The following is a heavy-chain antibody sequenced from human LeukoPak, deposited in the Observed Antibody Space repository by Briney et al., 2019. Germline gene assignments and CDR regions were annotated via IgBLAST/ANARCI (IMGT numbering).Heavy chain of an antibody. D-gene: IGHD4-23*01. J-gene: IGHJ5*02. CDR3: AGRWIDGWFDP. CDR1: GFSGFSFSDYW. Sequence: GGSLRLSCEASGFSGFSFSDYWMSWVRQAPGKGLEWVSYISSSGSTIYYADSVKGRFTISRDNAKNSLYLQMNSLRAEDTAVYYCAGRWIDGWFDPWGQGTLVTVSS. V-gene: IGHV3-11*01. CDR2: ISSSGSTI.